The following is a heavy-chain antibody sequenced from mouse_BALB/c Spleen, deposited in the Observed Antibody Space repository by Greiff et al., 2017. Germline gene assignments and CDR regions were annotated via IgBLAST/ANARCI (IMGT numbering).Heavy chain of an antibody. CDR3: ARHMGLLRDYYAMDY. CDR2: ISSGGSYT. D-gene: IGHD2-3*01. V-gene: IGHV5-9-3*01. J-gene: IGHJ4*01. Sequence: EVMLVESGGGLVKPGGSLKLSCAASGFTFSSYAMSWVRQTPEKRLEWVATISSGGSYTYYPDSVKGRFTISRDNAKNTLYLQMSSLRSEDTAMYYCARHMGLLRDYYAMDYWGQGTSVTVSS. CDR1: GFTFSSYA.